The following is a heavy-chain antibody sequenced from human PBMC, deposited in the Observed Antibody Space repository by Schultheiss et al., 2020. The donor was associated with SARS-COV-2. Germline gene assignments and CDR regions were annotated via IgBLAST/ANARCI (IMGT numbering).Heavy chain of an antibody. CDR2: IYHSGST. CDR1: GYSISSGYY. D-gene: IGHD3-3*01. V-gene: IGHV4-38-2*01. Sequence: GSLSLTCAVSGYSISSGYYWGWIRQPPGKGLEWIGSIYHSGSTYYNPSLKSRVTISVDTSKNQFSLKLSSVTAADTAVYYCARVLRFLEWTLRRSYYYYMDVWGKGTTVTVSS. CDR3: ARVLRFLEWTLRRSYYYYMDV. J-gene: IGHJ6*03.